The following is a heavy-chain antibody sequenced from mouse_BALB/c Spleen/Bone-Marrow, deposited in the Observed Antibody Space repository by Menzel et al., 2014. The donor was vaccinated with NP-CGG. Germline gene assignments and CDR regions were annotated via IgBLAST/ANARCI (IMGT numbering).Heavy chain of an antibody. D-gene: IGHD1-1*01. J-gene: IGHJ2*01. Sequence: VKLVESGAELVRPGASVKLSCKASGYTFTSYWINWVKQRPGQGLEWIGNIYPSDSYTNYNQKFKDKATLTVDKSSSTAYMQLSSPTSEDSAVYYCTRSYGSSYEYYFDYWGQGITLTVSS. CDR3: TRSYGSSYEYYFDY. CDR2: IYPSDSYT. V-gene: IGHV1-69*02. CDR1: GYTFTSYW.